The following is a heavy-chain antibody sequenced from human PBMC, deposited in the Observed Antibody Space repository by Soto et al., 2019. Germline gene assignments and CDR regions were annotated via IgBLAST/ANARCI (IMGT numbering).Heavy chain of an antibody. D-gene: IGHD2-15*01. CDR1: GYTFTSYY. CDR3: AILEPYYFDY. Sequence: GASVKVSCKPSGYTFTSYYLHLVRQAPGQGLEWMGIINPSGGSASYAQKFQGRLTMTSDASTSTVFMELSSLRSEDSARYYCAILEPYYFDYWGQGTLVTVSS. V-gene: IGHV1-46*01. J-gene: IGHJ4*02. CDR2: INPSGGSA.